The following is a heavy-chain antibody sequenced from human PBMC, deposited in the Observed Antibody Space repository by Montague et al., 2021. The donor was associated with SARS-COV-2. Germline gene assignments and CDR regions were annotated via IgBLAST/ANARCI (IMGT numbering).Heavy chain of an antibody. CDR2: ISSSGSTI. J-gene: IGHJ6*02. V-gene: IGHV3-48*03. D-gene: IGHD3-3*01. CDR1: GFTFSSYE. CDR3: AREPRETGSDWYYDFWSGYSLPRGYYYYGMDV. Sequence: RLSWSASGFTFSSYEVNWVRQAPGKGLEWVSYISSSGSTIYYADSVKGRFTISRDNAKNSLYLQMNSLRAEDTAVYYCAREPRETGSDWYYDFWSGYSLPRGYYYYGMDVWGQGTTVTVSS.